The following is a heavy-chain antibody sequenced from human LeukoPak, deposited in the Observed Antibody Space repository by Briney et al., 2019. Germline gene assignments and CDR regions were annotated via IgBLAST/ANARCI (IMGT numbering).Heavy chain of an antibody. V-gene: IGHV3-13*01. CDR2: IGTAGDT. CDR1: GFTFSDYD. J-gene: IGHJ4*02. Sequence: PGGSLRLSCAASGFTFSDYDMHWVRQATGKGLEWVSAIGTAGDTYYTGSVKGRFTISRENAKNSLYLQMNSLRAGDTAVYYCARVAKARVGGVYYFDYWGQGTLVTVSS. CDR3: ARVAKARVGGVYYFDY. D-gene: IGHD6-13*01.